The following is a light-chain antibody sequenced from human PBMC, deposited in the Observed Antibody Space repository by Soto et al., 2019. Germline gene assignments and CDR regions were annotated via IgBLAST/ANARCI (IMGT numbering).Light chain of an antibody. CDR1: QSVSSN. CDR3: QQYNKWPLT. Sequence: EIMMTQSPGTLSASPGERATLSCRASQSVSSNLAWYQQKPGQAPRLLIYAVSTRATGIPARFSGSGSGTEFTLTISSLHSEDFAVYYCQQYNKWPLTFGQGPKVEIK. J-gene: IGKJ1*01. V-gene: IGKV3-15*01. CDR2: AVS.